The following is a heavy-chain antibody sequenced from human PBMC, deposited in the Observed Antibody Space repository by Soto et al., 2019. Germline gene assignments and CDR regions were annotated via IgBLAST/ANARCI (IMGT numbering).Heavy chain of an antibody. V-gene: IGHV3-30*18. CDR3: AKDLSGGPTVNLGTFDY. J-gene: IGHJ4*02. CDR1: GFTFSSYG. Sequence: QVQLVESGGGVVQPGRSLRLSCAASGFTFSSYGMHWVRQAPGKGLEWVAVISYDGSNKYYADSVKGRFTISRDNSKNTLYLQMNRLRAEDTAVYYCAKDLSGGPTVNLGTFDYWGQGTLVTVSS. CDR2: ISYDGSNK. D-gene: IGHD4-17*01.